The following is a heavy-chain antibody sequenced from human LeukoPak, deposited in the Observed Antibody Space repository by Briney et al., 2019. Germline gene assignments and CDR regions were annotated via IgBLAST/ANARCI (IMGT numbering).Heavy chain of an antibody. CDR3: ARATAFQFMGTYIS. CDR1: GFTFSDYW. CDR2: INPDGRTA. D-gene: IGHD1-7*01. Sequence: GGSLLLSCAASGFTFSDYWMYWVRQGPGKRLLSVSRINPDGRTAHYADSVTGRFTISRDNARNTVYLQMNSLRAEDTGVYYCARATAFQFMGTYISWGLGVLVTVSS. J-gene: IGHJ5*02. V-gene: IGHV3-74*01.